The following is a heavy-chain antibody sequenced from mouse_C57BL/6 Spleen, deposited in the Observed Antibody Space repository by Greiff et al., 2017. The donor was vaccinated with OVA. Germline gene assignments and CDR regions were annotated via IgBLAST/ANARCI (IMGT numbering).Heavy chain of an antibody. D-gene: IGHD2-3*01. Sequence: EVKLVEPGGGLVKPGGSLKLSCAASGFTFSDYGMHWVRQAPVKGLEWVAYISSGSSTIHYADTVKGRFTISRDNSNNTLFLQITSLRSEDTAMYYSARRLLRGYAMDYWGQGTSVTVSS. CDR2: ISSGSSTI. V-gene: IGHV5-17*01. J-gene: IGHJ4*01. CDR3: ARRLLRGYAMDY. CDR1: GFTFSDYG.